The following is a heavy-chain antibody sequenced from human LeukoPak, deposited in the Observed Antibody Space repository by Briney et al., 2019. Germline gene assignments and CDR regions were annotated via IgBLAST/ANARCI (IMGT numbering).Heavy chain of an antibody. CDR2: ISYDGSNK. Sequence: PGRSLRLSCAASGFTFSSYGMHWVRQAPGKGLEWVGVISYDGSNKYYADSVKGRFTISRDNSKNTLFLQMNSLRAEDTAVYYCAKPGDVSSWFFDYWGQGTLVTVSS. V-gene: IGHV3-30*18. CDR1: GFTFSSYG. CDR3: AKPGDVSSWFFDY. D-gene: IGHD6-13*01. J-gene: IGHJ4*02.